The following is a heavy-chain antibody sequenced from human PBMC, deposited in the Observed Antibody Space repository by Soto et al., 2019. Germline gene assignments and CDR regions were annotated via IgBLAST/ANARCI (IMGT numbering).Heavy chain of an antibody. CDR1: GGSFSGYY. D-gene: IGHD3-22*01. J-gene: IGHJ5*02. V-gene: IGHV4-34*01. CDR2: INHSGST. Sequence: SETLSLTCAVYGGSFSGYYWSWIRQPPGKGLEWIGEINHSGSTNYNPSLKSRVTISVDTSKNQFSLKLSSVTAADTAVYYCARTGSGYYRWFDPWGQGTLVTVSS. CDR3: ARTGSGYYRWFDP.